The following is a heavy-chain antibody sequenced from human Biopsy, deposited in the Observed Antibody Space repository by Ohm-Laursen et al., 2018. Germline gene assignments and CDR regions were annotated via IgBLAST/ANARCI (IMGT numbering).Heavy chain of an antibody. CDR1: GFTFSSYW. CDR2: ISFDGSDQ. J-gene: IGHJ6*01. V-gene: IGHV3-30*18. Sequence: SLRLSCTAPGFTFSSYWMGWVRQAPGKGLEWVAVISFDGSDQRYADSVKGRFTISRDNSKNTLYLQMNSLRAEDTAVFYCVKDRGAAGTDYYYGMDVWGQGTTVTVSS. CDR3: VKDRGAAGTDYYYGMDV. D-gene: IGHD6-13*01.